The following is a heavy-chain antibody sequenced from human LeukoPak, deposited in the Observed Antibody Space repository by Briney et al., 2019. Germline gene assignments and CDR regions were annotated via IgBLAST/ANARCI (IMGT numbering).Heavy chain of an antibody. CDR1: GFTVSSNY. V-gene: IGHV3-53*04. Sequence: GGSLRVSCAASGFTVSSNYMSWVRQAPGKGLEWVSVIYSGGSTYYADSVKGRFTISRHNSKNTPYLQMNSLRAEDTAVYYCARAMEYYDFWSGYWDYYYGMDVWGQGTTVTVSS. CDR2: IYSGGST. J-gene: IGHJ6*02. CDR3: ARAMEYYDFWSGYWDYYYGMDV. D-gene: IGHD3-3*01.